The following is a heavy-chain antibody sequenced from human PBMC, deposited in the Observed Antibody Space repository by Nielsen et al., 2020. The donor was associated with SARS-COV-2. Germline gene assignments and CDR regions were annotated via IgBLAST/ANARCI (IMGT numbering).Heavy chain of an antibody. D-gene: IGHD3-10*01. CDR2: IYYSGST. CDR3: ARVSRGFGEADY. CDR1: GGSISSGGYY. Sequence: SETLSLTCTVSGGSISSGGYYWSWIRQHPGKGLEWIGYIYYSGSTYYNPSLKSRVTISVDTSKNQFSLKLSSVTAADTAVYFCARVSRGFGEADYWGQGTLVTVSS. V-gene: IGHV4-31*03. J-gene: IGHJ4*02.